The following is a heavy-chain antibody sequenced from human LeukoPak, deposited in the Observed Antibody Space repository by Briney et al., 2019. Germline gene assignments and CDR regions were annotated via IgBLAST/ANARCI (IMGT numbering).Heavy chain of an antibody. CDR1: GFTFSSYG. D-gene: IGHD3-3*01. Sequence: PGGSLRLSCAASGFTFSSYGMHWVRQAPGKGLEWVAVIWYDGSNKYYADSVKGRFTISRDNSKNTLYLQMNSLRAEDTAVYYCAKDRRGIFGRDNWFDPWGQGTLVTVSS. CDR2: IWYDGSNK. V-gene: IGHV3-33*06. CDR3: AKDRRGIFGRDNWFDP. J-gene: IGHJ5*02.